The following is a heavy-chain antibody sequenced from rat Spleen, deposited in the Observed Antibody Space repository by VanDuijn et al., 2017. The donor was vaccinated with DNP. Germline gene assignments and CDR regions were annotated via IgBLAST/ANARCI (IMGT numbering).Heavy chain of an antibody. V-gene: IGHV2S1*01. Sequence: QVQLKESGPGLVQPSQTLSLTCTVSGFSLTNYGVSWVRQPPGKGLEWMGRIRSGGSTDYNSALKSRLSISRDTSQSQVFLKMNSLQTEDTAIYYCTRGVTTVVTGWFAYWGQGTLVTVSS. CDR1: GFSLTNYG. D-gene: IGHD1-1*01. J-gene: IGHJ3*01. CDR2: IRSGGST. CDR3: TRGVTTVVTGWFAY.